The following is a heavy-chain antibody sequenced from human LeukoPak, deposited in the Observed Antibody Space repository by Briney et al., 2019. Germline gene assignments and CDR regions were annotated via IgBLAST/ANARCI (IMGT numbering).Heavy chain of an antibody. CDR3: AEVRSSAYDI. CDR2: IYSGGST. J-gene: IGHJ3*02. CDR1: GFTVSSNY. V-gene: IGHV3-53*01. D-gene: IGHD3-10*01. Sequence: GGSLRLSCAASGFTVSSNYMSWVRQAPGKGLEWVSVIYSGGSTYYADSVKGRFTISRDNAENSLYLQMNSLRDEDTAVYYCAEVRSSAYDIWGQGTLVTISS.